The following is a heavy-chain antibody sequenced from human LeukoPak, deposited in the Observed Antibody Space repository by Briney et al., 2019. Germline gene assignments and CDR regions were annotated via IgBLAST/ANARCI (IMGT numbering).Heavy chain of an antibody. Sequence: QPGGSLRLSCAASGLTFSSYAMSWVRQAPGKGLEWVSAISGSGGSTYYADSVKGRFTISRDNSKNTLYLQMNSLRAEDTAVYYSAKQLGYSSGWDYFDYWGQGTLVTVSS. D-gene: IGHD6-19*01. CDR2: ISGSGGST. V-gene: IGHV3-23*01. CDR1: GLTFSSYA. J-gene: IGHJ4*02. CDR3: AKQLGYSSGWDYFDY.